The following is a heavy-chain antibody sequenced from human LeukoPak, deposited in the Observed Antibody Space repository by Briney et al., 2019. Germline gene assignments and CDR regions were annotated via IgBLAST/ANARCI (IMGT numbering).Heavy chain of an antibody. CDR2: ISGSGGNT. V-gene: IGHV3-23*01. D-gene: IGHD3-10*01. J-gene: IGHJ3*02. CDR1: GLSFSSYA. Sequence: GSLRLSCAASGLSFSSYAMSWVRQVPGKGLEWVSGISGSGGNTYYADSVEGRFSISRDNSKNTLYLQMNSLTAEDTAVYYCAKDLNYGSGSTPRGAFDIWGRGTKLTVSS. CDR3: AKDLNYGSGSTPRGAFDI.